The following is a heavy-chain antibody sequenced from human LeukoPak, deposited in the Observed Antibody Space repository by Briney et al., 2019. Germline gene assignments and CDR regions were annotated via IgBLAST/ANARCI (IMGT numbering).Heavy chain of an antibody. CDR3: ARGVQSTVTTFDY. J-gene: IGHJ4*02. CDR2: IYGSGST. CDR1: GGSISGWY. V-gene: IGHV4-59*01. D-gene: IGHD4-17*01. Sequence: SETLSLTCSVSGGSISGWYWSWIRQPPGKGLEWIGNIYGSGSTNYNPSLKSRVTISVDTSKSQFSLKLSSVTAADTAVYYCARGVQSTVTTFDYWGQGTLVTVSS.